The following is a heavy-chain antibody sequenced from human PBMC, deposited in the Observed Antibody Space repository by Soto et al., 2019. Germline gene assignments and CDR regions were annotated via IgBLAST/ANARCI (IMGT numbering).Heavy chain of an antibody. D-gene: IGHD4-17*01. CDR2: ISGTGDNT. CDR1: GFTFSSFA. CDR3: AKHIPTVNMKYYWDY. V-gene: IGHV3-23*01. Sequence: GGSLRLSCAASGFTFSSFAMSWVRQAPGKGLEWVSTISGTGDNTYFADSVKGRFTISRDNSKNTLYLQMNSLRAEDTAVYYCAKHIPTVNMKYYWDYWVQGTLVTVSS. J-gene: IGHJ4*02.